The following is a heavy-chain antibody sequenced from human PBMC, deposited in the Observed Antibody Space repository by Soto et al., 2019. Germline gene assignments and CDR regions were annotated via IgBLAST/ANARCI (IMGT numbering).Heavy chain of an antibody. J-gene: IGHJ4*02. CDR2: ISAYNGNT. V-gene: IGHV1-18*01. CDR1: GYTFTSYG. Sequence: GASVKVSCKASGYTFTSYGISWVRQAPGQGLEWMGWISAYNGNTNYAQKLQGRVTMTTDTSTSTAYMELRSLRSDDTAVYCCARDTGGGFLLRYFDWSTRHLDYWGQGTLVTISS. D-gene: IGHD3-9*01. CDR3: ARDTGGGFLLRYFDWSTRHLDY.